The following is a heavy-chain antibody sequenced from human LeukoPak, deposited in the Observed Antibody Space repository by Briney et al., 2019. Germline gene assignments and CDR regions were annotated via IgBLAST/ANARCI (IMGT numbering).Heavy chain of an antibody. Sequence: SETLSLTCAVYGGSVSGYYWSWIRQPPEKGLEWIGEISHRGRTHYTPSLQSRVTMSVDTSKNQFSLKLSSVTAADTAVYYCARHGDYGDPFDYWGQGTLVTVSS. CDR1: GGSVSGYY. D-gene: IGHD4-17*01. CDR3: ARHGDYGDPFDY. V-gene: IGHV4-34*01. J-gene: IGHJ4*02. CDR2: ISHRGRT.